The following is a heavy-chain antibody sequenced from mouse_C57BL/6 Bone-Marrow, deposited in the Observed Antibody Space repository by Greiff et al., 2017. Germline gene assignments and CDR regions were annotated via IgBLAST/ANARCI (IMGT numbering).Heavy chain of an antibody. J-gene: IGHJ3*01. CDR3: TRGGYYVPFAY. D-gene: IGHD2-3*01. CDR2: IDPENGGT. V-gene: IGHV14-4*01. CDR1: GFNITDDY. Sequence: VQLQQSGAELVRPGASVKLSCTASGFNITDDYMHWVKQRPEQGLEWIGRIDPENGGTEYASKFKGKDNLTADTSSNTAYLELDSLRCEDTAVYYCTRGGYYVPFAYWGQGTLVTVSA.